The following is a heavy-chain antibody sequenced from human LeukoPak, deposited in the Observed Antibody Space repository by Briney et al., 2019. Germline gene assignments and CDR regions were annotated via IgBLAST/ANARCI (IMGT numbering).Heavy chain of an antibody. Sequence: GRSLRLSCAASGFTFSSYGMYWVRQAPGKGLEWVAAIWYDGSNKYYADSVKGRFTISRDNSKNTLYLQMNSLRAEDTAVYYCARDKFAGCSGGSCYSRIRNWFDPWGQGTRVTVSS. V-gene: IGHV3-33*01. CDR3: ARDKFAGCSGGSCYSRIRNWFDP. CDR2: IWYDGSNK. D-gene: IGHD2-15*01. J-gene: IGHJ5*02. CDR1: GFTFSSYG.